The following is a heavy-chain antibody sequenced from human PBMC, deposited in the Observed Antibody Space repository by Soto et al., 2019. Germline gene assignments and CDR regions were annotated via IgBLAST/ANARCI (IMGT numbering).Heavy chain of an antibody. CDR3: AKGRYCSSTSCYAGTLHDY. D-gene: IGHD2-2*01. J-gene: IGHJ4*02. Sequence: GGSLRLSCAASGFTFSSYAMSWVRQAPGKGLEWVSAISGSGGSTYYADSVKGRFTISRDNSKNTLYLQMNSLRAEDTAVYYCAKGRYCSSTSCYAGTLHDYWGQGTLVTVSS. CDR1: GFTFSSYA. CDR2: ISGSGGST. V-gene: IGHV3-23*01.